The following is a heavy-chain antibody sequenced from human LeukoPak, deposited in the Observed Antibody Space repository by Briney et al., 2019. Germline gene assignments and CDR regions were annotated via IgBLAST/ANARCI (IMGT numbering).Heavy chain of an antibody. Sequence: GGSLRLSCAASGFTVSNNYMSWIRQAPGKGLEWVSVIYSGGSTYSADSVKGRFTISRDNSKNTLYLQMNSLRAEDTAVYYCARDFLGSSGWYRYFDYWGQGTLVTVSS. D-gene: IGHD6-19*01. V-gene: IGHV3-53*01. CDR1: GFTVSNNY. CDR3: ARDFLGSSGWYRYFDY. J-gene: IGHJ4*02. CDR2: IYSGGST.